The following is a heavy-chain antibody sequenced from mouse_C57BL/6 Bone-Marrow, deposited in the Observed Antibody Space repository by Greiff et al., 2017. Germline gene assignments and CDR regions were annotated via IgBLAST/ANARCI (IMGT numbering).Heavy chain of an antibody. V-gene: IGHV5-4*01. CDR2: ISDGGSYT. CDR3: ARERGSSYDSCDY. J-gene: IGHJ2*01. CDR1: GFTFTSYA. D-gene: IGHD1-1*01. Sequence: EVQGVESGGGLVKPGGSLKLSCAASGFTFTSYAMSWVRQTPEKRLEWVATISDGGSYTNSPDNVKGRFTFSRDNAKNNLYLQMSQLTSEDTARYYCARERGSSYDSCDYWGQGTTLTVAS.